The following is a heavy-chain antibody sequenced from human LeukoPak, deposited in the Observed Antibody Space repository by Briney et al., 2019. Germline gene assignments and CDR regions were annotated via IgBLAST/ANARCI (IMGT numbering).Heavy chain of an antibody. CDR1: GFTFSSYE. CDR3: ARNSIAAEIFDY. CDR2: ISSSGSTI. D-gene: IGHD6-13*01. V-gene: IGHV3-48*03. J-gene: IGHJ4*02. Sequence: GGSLRLSCAASGFTFSSYEMNWVRQAPGKGLEWVSYISSSGSTIYYADSVKGRFTISRDNAKNSLYLQMNSLRAEDTAVYYRARNSIAAEIFDYWGQGTLVTVSS.